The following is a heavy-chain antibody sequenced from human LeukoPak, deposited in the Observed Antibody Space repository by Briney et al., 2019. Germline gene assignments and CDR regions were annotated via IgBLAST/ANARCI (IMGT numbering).Heavy chain of an antibody. CDR2: INHSGST. CDR3: ARGGVRGGSDY. Sequence: SETLSLTCASYVGSFSGYYWSWIRQPPGKGLEWIGEINHSGSTNYNPSLKSRVTISVDTSKNQFSLKLSSVPAADTAVYYCARGGVRGGSDYWGQGTLVTVSS. CDR1: VGSFSGYY. D-gene: IGHD3-10*01. J-gene: IGHJ4*02. V-gene: IGHV4-34*01.